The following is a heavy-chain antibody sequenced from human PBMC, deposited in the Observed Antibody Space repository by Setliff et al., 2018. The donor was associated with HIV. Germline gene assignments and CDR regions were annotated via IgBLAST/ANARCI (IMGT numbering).Heavy chain of an antibody. Sequence: SETLSLTCAVYGGSFSGYHWNWIRQFPGKGLEWIGEINHTGNTQYSPSLKSRVTMSEETSKNQFPLKLKSVTAADTAIYFCARGKGGLVGPAEFDYWGPGTLGTVS. CDR1: GGSFSGYH. D-gene: IGHD1-26*01. J-gene: IGHJ4*02. V-gene: IGHV4-34*01. CDR2: INHTGNT. CDR3: ARGKGGLVGPAEFDY.